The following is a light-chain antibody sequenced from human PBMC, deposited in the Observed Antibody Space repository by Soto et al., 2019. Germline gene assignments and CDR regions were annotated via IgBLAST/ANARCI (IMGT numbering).Light chain of an antibody. Sequence: QSVLTQPASVSGSPGQTITISCTGTSSDVGAYDFVSWYQHSPGKAPKLVTFDVTHRPPGISDRFSGSKSANTASLTISGLQAADEDFYYCSSYTTRSTLVFGGGTKVTVL. V-gene: IGLV2-14*01. CDR1: SSDVGAYDF. CDR3: SSYTTRSTLV. J-gene: IGLJ1*01. CDR2: DVT.